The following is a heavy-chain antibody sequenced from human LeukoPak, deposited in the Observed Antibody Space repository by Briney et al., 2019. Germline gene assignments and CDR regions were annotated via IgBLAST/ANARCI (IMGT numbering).Heavy chain of an antibody. CDR2: ISSSSSHM. D-gene: IGHD3-10*01. J-gene: IGHJ4*02. CDR1: GFTFKIYS. V-gene: IGHV3-21*01. CDR3: ARDDTSAHFFDY. Sequence: GGSLRLSCAASGFTFKIYSMNWVRQAPGKGLEWVSSISSSSSHMYYADSVKGLFTISRDNAKNSLYLQMNTLRAEDTAVYYCARDDTSAHFFDYWGQGTLVTVSS.